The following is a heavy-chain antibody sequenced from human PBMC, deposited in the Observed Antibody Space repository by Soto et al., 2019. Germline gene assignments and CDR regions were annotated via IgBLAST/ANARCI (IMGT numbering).Heavy chain of an antibody. CDR3: ARDEDDIVGATGLEYFQH. V-gene: IGHV3-48*01. CDR1: GFTFSSYS. D-gene: IGHD1-26*01. CDR2: ISSSSSTI. J-gene: IGHJ1*01. Sequence: EVQLVESGGGLAQPGGSLRLSCAASGFTFSSYSMNWVRQAPGKGLEWVSYISSSSSTIYYADSVKGRFTISRDNAKNSLYLQMNSLRAEDTAVYYCARDEDDIVGATGLEYFQHWGQGTLVTVSS.